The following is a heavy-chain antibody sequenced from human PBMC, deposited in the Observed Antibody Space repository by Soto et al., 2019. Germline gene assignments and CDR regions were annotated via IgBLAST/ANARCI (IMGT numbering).Heavy chain of an antibody. Sequence: QVQLQQWGAGLLKPSETLSLTCAVYGGSFSGYYWSWIRQPPGKGLEWIGEINPSGSTLYNPSLKSRGTTSVDTSEKPFSLKLSSVTAADTAVYYCSRHGNYCFDYWGQGTLVTVSS. CDR2: INPSGST. V-gene: IGHV4-34*01. CDR1: GGSFSGYY. D-gene: IGHD1-26*01. J-gene: IGHJ4*02. CDR3: SRHGNYCFDY.